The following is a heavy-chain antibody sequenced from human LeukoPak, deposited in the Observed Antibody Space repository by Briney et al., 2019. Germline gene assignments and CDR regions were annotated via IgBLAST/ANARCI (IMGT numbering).Heavy chain of an antibody. J-gene: IGHJ6*03. Sequence: PSGTLSLTCTVSRGSTSNYYWSWIRQPPGKGLEWIGYIYSSGNTKYNPSLKSRVTISIDTSKNQFSLNLTSVTAADTAVYYCARSESRAGYYYYYMDVWGKGTTVTVSS. CDR2: IYSSGNT. V-gene: IGHV4-59*01. CDR3: ARSESRAGYYYYYMDV. D-gene: IGHD2-2*01. CDR1: RGSTSNYY.